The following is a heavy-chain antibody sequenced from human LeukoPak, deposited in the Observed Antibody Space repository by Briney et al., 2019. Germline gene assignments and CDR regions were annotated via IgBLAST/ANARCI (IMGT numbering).Heavy chain of an antibody. V-gene: IGHV4-59*08. J-gene: IGHJ4*02. Sequence: SETLSLTCTVSGGSISSYYWSWIRQPPGMGLEWIGYIHYSGSTSFNPSLKSRLTISVDTSKNQVSLKLSSVTAADTAVYYCARSSGWYYFESWGQGTLATVSS. CDR3: ARSSGWYYFES. CDR2: IHYSGST. CDR1: GGSISSYY. D-gene: IGHD6-19*01.